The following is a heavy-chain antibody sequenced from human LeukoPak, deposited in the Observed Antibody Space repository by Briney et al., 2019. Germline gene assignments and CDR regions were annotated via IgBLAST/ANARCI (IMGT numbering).Heavy chain of an antibody. D-gene: IGHD5-18*01. J-gene: IGHJ6*03. CDR1: GITFSSYG. Sequence: GGSLRLSCAASGITFSSYGMNWVRQAPGKGLEWVSSISSSSSYIYYADSVKGRFTISRDNAKNSLYLQMNSLRAEDTAVYYCAREPSQLWYYYYYMDVWGKGTTVTVSS. V-gene: IGHV3-21*01. CDR2: ISSSSSYI. CDR3: AREPSQLWYYYYYMDV.